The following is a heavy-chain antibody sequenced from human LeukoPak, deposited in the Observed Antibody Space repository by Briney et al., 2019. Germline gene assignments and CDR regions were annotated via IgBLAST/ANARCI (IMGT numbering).Heavy chain of an antibody. CDR1: GFTFISYS. D-gene: IGHD2-15*01. Sequence: GGSLRLSCAASGFTFISYSIHWVRRAPGKGLEWVAFIRNDGSNKYYADSVKGRFTISRDNSKNPVYLQMNSLRAEDTAVYYCAKHGLPLVVISAPLDYWGQGTLVTVAS. V-gene: IGHV3-30*02. CDR2: IRNDGSNK. J-gene: IGHJ4*02. CDR3: AKHGLPLVVISAPLDY.